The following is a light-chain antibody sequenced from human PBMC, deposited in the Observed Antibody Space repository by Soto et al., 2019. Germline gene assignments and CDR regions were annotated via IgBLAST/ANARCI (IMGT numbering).Light chain of an antibody. Sequence: QSALTQPASVSGSPGQSITISCTGTSSDVGGYNYVSWYQQHPGKVPKLMIYDVSNRPSGVSNRFSGSKSGNTASLPISGLQAHDEADYYCRSDTSGSTPVVFGGGPKLTVL. CDR2: DVS. CDR1: SSDVGGYNY. J-gene: IGLJ2*01. CDR3: RSDTSGSTPVV. V-gene: IGLV2-14*01.